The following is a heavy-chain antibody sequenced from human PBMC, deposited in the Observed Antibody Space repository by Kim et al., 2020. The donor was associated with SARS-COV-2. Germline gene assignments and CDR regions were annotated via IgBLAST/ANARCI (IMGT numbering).Heavy chain of an antibody. J-gene: IGHJ3*02. V-gene: IGHV4-39*01. CDR3: ARHGGYCSGGSCYSDYAFDI. CDR1: GGSISSSSYY. Sequence: SETLSLTCTVSGGSISSSSYYWGWIRQPPGKGLEWIGSIYYSGSPYSNPSLKSRVTISVDTSKNQFSLKRSSVTAADTAVYYCARHGGYCSGGSCYSDYAFDIWGQGTMVTVSS. CDR2: IYYSGSP. D-gene: IGHD2-15*01.